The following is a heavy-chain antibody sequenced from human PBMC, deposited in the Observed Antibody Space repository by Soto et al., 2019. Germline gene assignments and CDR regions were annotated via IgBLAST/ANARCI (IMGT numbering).Heavy chain of an antibody. CDR1: GGSISRYY. V-gene: IGHV4-59*08. CDR2: IYYSGST. D-gene: IGHD6-19*01. J-gene: IGHJ5*02. CDR3: ARQSSGWYNWFDP. Sequence: SETLSLTCTVSGGSISRYYWSWIRHPPGKGLEWIGYIYYSGSTNYNPSLKSRVTISVDTSKNQFSLKLSSVTAAETAVYYCARQSSGWYNWFDPWGQGTLVTVSS.